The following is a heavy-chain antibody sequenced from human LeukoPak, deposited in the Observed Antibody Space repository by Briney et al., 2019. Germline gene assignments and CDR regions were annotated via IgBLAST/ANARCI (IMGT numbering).Heavy chain of an antibody. CDR2: ISNSGNT. J-gene: IGHJ6*03. CDR1: GFTVSSYG. D-gene: IGHD3-9*01. V-gene: IGHV3-23*01. Sequence: GGSLRLSCVVSGFTVSSYGVTWVRQAPGKGLEWVSGISNSGNTYYTDSVKGRFTLSSDNSKNTLYLQMNSLRAEDTAVYYCAKEAPGGRYDILTGAYYYYYYMDVWGKGTTVTISS. CDR3: AKEAPGGRYDILTGAYYYYYYMDV.